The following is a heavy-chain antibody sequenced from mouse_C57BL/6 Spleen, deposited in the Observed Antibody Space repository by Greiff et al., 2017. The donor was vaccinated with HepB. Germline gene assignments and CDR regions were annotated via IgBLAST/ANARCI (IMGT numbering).Heavy chain of an antibody. Sequence: QVQLQQSGPELVKPGASVKISCKASGYSFTSYYIHWVKQRPGQGLEWIGWIYPGSGNTKYNEKFKGKATLTADTSSSTAYMQLSSLTSEDSAVYYCASPYYSNTFFDYWGQGTTLTVSS. CDR3: ASPYYSNTFFDY. CDR1: GYSFTSYY. CDR2: IYPGSGNT. V-gene: IGHV1-66*01. D-gene: IGHD2-5*01. J-gene: IGHJ2*01.